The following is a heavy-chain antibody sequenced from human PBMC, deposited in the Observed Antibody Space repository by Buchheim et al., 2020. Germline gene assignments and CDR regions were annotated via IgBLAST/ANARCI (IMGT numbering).Heavy chain of an antibody. CDR3: VRGSGYCSSTRCYLFDY. D-gene: IGHD2-2*01. J-gene: IGHJ4*02. V-gene: IGHV5-51*01. Sequence: EVQLVQSGAEVKKPGESLKISCKGSGYSFTDYWIGWVRQMPGKGLEWRGMIYPRDSDTRYSPSFQGQVTISADTSISSAYPQWSSLKASDTAMYYCVRGSGYCSSTRCYLFDYWGQGTL. CDR2: IYPRDSDT. CDR1: GYSFTDYW.